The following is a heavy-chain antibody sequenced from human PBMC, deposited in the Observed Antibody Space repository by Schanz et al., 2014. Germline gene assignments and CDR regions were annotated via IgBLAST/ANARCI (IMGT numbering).Heavy chain of an antibody. J-gene: IGHJ3*02. CDR1: GFTFSSYW. CDR2: IQSDGSIT. V-gene: IGHV3-74*01. CDR3: ARRRSGDAFDI. D-gene: IGHD4-17*01. Sequence: EVQLVESGGGVVHPGGSLRLSCAASGFTFSSYWMHWVRQAPGKGLVWVSRIQSDGSITTYADSVKGRFAISRDNAKNPLSLQMTSLRGDDTAIYYCARRRSGDAFDIWGPGTMVTVSS.